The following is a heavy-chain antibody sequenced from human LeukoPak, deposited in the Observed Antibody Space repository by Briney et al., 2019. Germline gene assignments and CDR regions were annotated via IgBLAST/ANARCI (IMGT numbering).Heavy chain of an antibody. Sequence: SETLSLTCAVYGGSFSGYYWSWIRQPPGKGLEWIGEINQSGSTNYNPSLKSRATVSVDTSKKQSSLKLSSVTAEDTAVYYCASSRRTTAIAYWGQGTLVTVSS. V-gene: IGHV4-34*01. D-gene: IGHD1-1*01. CDR2: INQSGST. CDR1: GGSFSGYY. CDR3: ASSRRTTAIAY. J-gene: IGHJ4*02.